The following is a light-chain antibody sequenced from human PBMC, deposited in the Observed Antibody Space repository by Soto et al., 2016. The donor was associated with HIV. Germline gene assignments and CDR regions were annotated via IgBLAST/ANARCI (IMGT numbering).Light chain of an antibody. CDR3: QLWDSLSDQYV. Sequence: SYVLTQPPSVSVAPGKTATITCEGINIGIKSVHWYQQKSGQAPLLVVFDDRDRPSGIPDRFSGFNSGNTATLTITRVEVADEANYYCQLWDSLSDQYVFGSGTKVSVL. CDR1: NIGIKS. J-gene: IGLJ1*01. V-gene: IGLV3-21*03. CDR2: DDR.